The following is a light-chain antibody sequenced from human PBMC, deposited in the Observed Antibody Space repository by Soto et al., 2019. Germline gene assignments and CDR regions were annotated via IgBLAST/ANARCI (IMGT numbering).Light chain of an antibody. CDR1: QTLSSRH. CDR3: QQYYHWPRT. CDR2: GAS. J-gene: IGKJ1*01. Sequence: VLTQSPCTLSLSPGERATLSCRASQTLSSRHLAWYQQKPGQAPRLLIYGASTRATGIPARFSGSGSGTDFNLTISSLQSEDFAVYYCQQYYHWPRTFGQGTKVDIK. V-gene: IGKV3D-15*01.